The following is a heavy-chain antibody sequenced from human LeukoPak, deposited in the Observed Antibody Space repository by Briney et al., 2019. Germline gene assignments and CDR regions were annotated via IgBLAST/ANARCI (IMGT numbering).Heavy chain of an antibody. CDR3: ARDDAGGGIAAAGARVHYFDY. V-gene: IGHV5-51*01. Sequence: GESLKISCKGSGYSFTSYWIGWVRQMPGKGLEWMGIIYPGDSDTRYSPSFQGQVTISADKSISTAYLQWSSLKASDTAMYYCARDDAGGGIAAAGARVHYFDYWGQGTLVTVSS. CDR1: GYSFTSYW. J-gene: IGHJ4*02. D-gene: IGHD6-13*01. CDR2: IYPGDSDT.